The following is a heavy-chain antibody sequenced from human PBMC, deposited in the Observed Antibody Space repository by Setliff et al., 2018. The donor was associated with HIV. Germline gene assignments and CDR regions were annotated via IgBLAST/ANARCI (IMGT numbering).Heavy chain of an antibody. CDR1: GFTFSSYG. V-gene: IGHV3-30*18. J-gene: IGHJ1*01. Sequence: GGSRRLSWAASGFTFSSYGMHWVRQAPGKGLEWVAVISYDERNKYYADSVKGRFTISRDNSKKTLYLQMSSLRAEDTALYYCAHDSRIAEYYQHWGQGTLVTVSS. CDR2: ISYDERNK. CDR3: AHDSRIAEYYQH.